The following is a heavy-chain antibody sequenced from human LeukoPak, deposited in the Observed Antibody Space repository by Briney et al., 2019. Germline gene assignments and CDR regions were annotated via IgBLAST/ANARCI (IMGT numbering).Heavy chain of an antibody. J-gene: IGHJ5*02. V-gene: IGHV4-59*01. CDR3: ASTLYGDYVQAFDP. Sequence: SETLSLTYTVSGGSISSYYWSWIRQPPGKGLEWIGYIYYSGSTNYNPSLKSRVTISVDTSKNQFSLKLSSVTAADTAVYYCASTLYGDYVQAFDPWGQGTLVTVSS. D-gene: IGHD4-17*01. CDR2: IYYSGST. CDR1: GGSISSYY.